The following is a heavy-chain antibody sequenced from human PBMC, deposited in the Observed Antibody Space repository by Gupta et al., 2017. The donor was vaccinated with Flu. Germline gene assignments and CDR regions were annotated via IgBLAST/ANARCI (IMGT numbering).Heavy chain of an antibody. CDR2: INPNSGGT. Sequence: QVQLVQSGAEVKKPGASVKVSCKASGYTFTGYYMHWVRQAPGQGLEWMGWINPNSGGTNYAQKFQGRVTMTRDTSISTAYMELSRLRSDDTAVYYCARDIAVAGTGPHYYYYGMDVWGQGTTVTVSS. CDR1: GYTFTGYY. V-gene: IGHV1-2*02. J-gene: IGHJ6*02. CDR3: ARDIAVAGTGPHYYYYGMDV. D-gene: IGHD6-19*01.